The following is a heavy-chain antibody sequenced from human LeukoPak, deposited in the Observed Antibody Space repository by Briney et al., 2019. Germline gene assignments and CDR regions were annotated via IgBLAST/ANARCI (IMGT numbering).Heavy chain of an antibody. V-gene: IGHV3-21*01. J-gene: IGHJ3*02. CDR1: GFTFRTYS. CDR2: ISSSSSYI. CDR3: ARDLSLYDSIPDAFDI. D-gene: IGHD3-22*01. Sequence: PGGSLRPSCAASGFTFRTYSMNWVRQAPGKGLEWVSTISSSSSYIYYAASVKGRLTISRDNAKNSPSLQMDSLRADHTAVYFCARDLSLYDSIPDAFDIWGQGTMVTVSS.